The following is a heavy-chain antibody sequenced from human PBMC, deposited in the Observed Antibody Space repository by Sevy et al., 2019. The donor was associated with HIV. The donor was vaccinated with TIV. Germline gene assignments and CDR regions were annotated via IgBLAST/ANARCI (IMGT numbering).Heavy chain of an antibody. Sequence: SETLSLTCTVSGGSISSGDYYWSWIRQPPGKGLEWIGYIYYSGSTYYNPSLKSRVTISVDTSKNQFSLKLSSVTAADTAVYYCARGITMIVVAWNWFDPWGQGTLVTVSS. J-gene: IGHJ5*02. CDR3: ARGITMIVVAWNWFDP. D-gene: IGHD3-22*01. CDR2: IYYSGST. CDR1: GGSISSGDYY. V-gene: IGHV4-30-4*01.